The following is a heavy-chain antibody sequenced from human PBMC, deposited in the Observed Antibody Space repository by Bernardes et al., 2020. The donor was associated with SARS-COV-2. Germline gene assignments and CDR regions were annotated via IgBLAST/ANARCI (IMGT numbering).Heavy chain of an antibody. J-gene: IGHJ4*02. CDR1: GYTFTKFW. CDR2: IYPGDSDT. CDR3: ARGSPNIKYYFDS. Sequence: GESLKISCQASGYTFTKFWIGWVRQMPGKGLEWMGVIYPGDSDTRYSPSFQGQVTISADKSISTAYLQWSSLKASDTAMYFCARGSPNIKYYFDSWGQGTLVTVSS. V-gene: IGHV5-51*01. D-gene: IGHD3-10*01.